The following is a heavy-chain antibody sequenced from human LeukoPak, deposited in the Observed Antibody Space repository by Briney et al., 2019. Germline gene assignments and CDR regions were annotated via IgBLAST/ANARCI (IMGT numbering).Heavy chain of an antibody. D-gene: IGHD5-12*01. CDR2: INSDGSST. V-gene: IGHV3-74*01. CDR3: ARGYSGYDVDY. CDR1: GFTFSSYW. Sequence: GGSLILSCAASGFTFSSYWMHWVRQAPGKGLVWVSRINSDGSSTSYADSVKGRFTISRDNAKNTLYLQMNSLRAEDTAVYYCARGYSGYDVDYWGQGTLVTVSS. J-gene: IGHJ4*02.